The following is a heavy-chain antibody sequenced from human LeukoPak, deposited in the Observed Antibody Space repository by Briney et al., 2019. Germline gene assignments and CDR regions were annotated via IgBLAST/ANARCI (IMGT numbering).Heavy chain of an antibody. V-gene: IGHV3-15*01. D-gene: IGHD3-22*01. CDR3: TTTYHYDSSPGSFDY. CDR1: GFTFSSYS. J-gene: IGHJ4*02. CDR2: IKSKADGGIS. Sequence: GGSLRLSCAASGFTFSSYSMIWVRQAPGKGLEWVGRIKSKADGGISDYAKPVKGRFTFSRDDSKNTLYLLMNSLKTEDTGVYYCTTTYHYDSSPGSFDYWGQGTLVTVSS.